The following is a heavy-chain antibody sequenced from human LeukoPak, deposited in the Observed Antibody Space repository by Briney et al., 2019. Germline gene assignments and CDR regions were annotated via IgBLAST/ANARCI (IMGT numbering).Heavy chain of an antibody. CDR1: GLTFCTYS. CDR2: ISSDSGTI. V-gene: IGHV3-48*01. CDR3: ARAAQPGFDP. J-gene: IGHJ5*02. D-gene: IGHD1-14*01. Sequence: GGSLRLSCGASGLTFCTYSMNWVRQAPGKGLEWVSYISSDSGTIYYADSVKGRFTISRDNAKKSLYLQMNSLRAEDTAVYYCARAAQPGFDPWGQGTLVTVSS.